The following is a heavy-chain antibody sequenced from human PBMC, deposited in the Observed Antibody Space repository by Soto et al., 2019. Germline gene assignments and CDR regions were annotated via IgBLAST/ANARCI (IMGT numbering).Heavy chain of an antibody. D-gene: IGHD1-26*01. CDR2: LSAYNGDT. CDR3: ARWSAIVGGAEALDI. CDR1: GYTFINYG. V-gene: IGHV1-18*01. J-gene: IGHJ3*02. Sequence: QVQLVQSGAEVKKPGASVRVSSKTSGYTFINYGITWVRQPPGQGLEWMGWLSAYNGDTSSSEKLQDRFTMTTDTSTNTVYMDLRSLRSDDTAVYYCARWSAIVGGAEALDIWGQGTMVIVSS.